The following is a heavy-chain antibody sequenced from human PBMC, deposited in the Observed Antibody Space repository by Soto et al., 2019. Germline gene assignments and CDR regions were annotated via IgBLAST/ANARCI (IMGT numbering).Heavy chain of an antibody. CDR3: ARGQDGVVATH. V-gene: IGHV4-34*01. CDR1: GGSVSGYY. Sequence: QVQLQQWGAGLLKPSETLSLNCAVTGGSVSGYYWSWIRQPPGKGLEWIGEVKDGGHTNYSPSLRGRVTISSDTSNNQFSLRLNSVTAADTGVYYCARGQDGVVATHWDQGSLVTVSS. D-gene: IGHD5-12*01. CDR2: VKDGGHT. J-gene: IGHJ4*02.